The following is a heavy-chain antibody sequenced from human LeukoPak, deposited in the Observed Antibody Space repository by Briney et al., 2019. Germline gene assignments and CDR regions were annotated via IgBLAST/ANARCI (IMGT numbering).Heavy chain of an antibody. Sequence: GGSLRLSCAASGFTFSSSGMNWVRQAPGKGLEWVSGISGSGGTTYYADSVKGRFTISRDNSKNTLHLQMNSLRAEDTAVYFCAKLSLGSSSVYPADYWGQGTLVIVSS. D-gene: IGHD3-22*01. CDR3: AKLSLGSSSVYPADY. J-gene: IGHJ4*02. CDR2: ISGSGGTT. V-gene: IGHV3-23*01. CDR1: GFTFSSSG.